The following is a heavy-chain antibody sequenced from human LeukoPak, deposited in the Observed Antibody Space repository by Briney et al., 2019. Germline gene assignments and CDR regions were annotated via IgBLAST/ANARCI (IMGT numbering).Heavy chain of an antibody. CDR1: GGSISSYY. J-gene: IGHJ4*02. CDR3: ARDNRLRLGELSLWEYYFDY. D-gene: IGHD3-16*02. V-gene: IGHV4-4*07. CDR2: IYTSGST. Sequence: PSETLSLTCTVSGGSISSYYCSWIRQPAGKGLEWIGRIYTSGSTNYNPSLKSRVTMSVDTSKNQFSLKLSSVTAADTAVYYCARDNRLRLGELSLWEYYFDYWGQGTLVTVSS.